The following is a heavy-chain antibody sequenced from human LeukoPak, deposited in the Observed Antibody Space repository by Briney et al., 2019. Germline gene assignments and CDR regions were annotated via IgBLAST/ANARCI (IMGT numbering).Heavy chain of an antibody. D-gene: IGHD3-10*01. CDR2: IYHSGST. CDR1: GGSISSYY. CDR3: ARGKRSGPYYYYYMDV. J-gene: IGHJ6*03. Sequence: PSETLSLTCTVSGGSISSYYWSWIRQPPGKGLEWIGYIYHSGSTYYNPSLKSRVTISVDRSKNQFSLKLSSVTAADTAVYYCARGKRSGPYYYYYMDVWGKGTTVTVPS. V-gene: IGHV4-59*12.